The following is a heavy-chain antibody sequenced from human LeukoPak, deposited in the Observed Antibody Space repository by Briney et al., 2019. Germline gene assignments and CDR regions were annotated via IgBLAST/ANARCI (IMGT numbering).Heavy chain of an antibody. Sequence: GGSLRLSCAASGFTLSTFWMTWVRQAPGKGLEWVANIKQDGRERYYVDSVKGRFTVSRGNAKNSLFLQMNRLRAEDTAVYYCARPRWLQFGPHDCWGQGTLVTVSS. J-gene: IGHJ4*02. CDR1: GFTLSTFW. CDR2: IKQDGRER. D-gene: IGHD5-24*01. V-gene: IGHV3-7*01. CDR3: ARPRWLQFGPHDC.